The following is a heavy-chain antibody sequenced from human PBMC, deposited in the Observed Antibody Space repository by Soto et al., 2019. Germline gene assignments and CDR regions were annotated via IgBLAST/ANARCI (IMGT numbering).Heavy chain of an antibody. D-gene: IGHD6-13*01. V-gene: IGHV1-69*01. CDR1: GGTFSSYA. Sequence: QVQLVQSGAEVKKPGSSVKVSCKASGGTFSSYAISWVRQAPGQGLEWMGGIIPIFGTANYAQKFQGRVTITADESTSTAYMELSSLRSEDTAVHYCARIRAAGTLRPYYYYGMDVWGQGTTVTVSS. CDR3: ARIRAAGTLRPYYYYGMDV. J-gene: IGHJ6*02. CDR2: IIPIFGTA.